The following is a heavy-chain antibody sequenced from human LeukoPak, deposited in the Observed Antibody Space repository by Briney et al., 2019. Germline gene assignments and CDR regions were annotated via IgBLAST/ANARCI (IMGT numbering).Heavy chain of an antibody. CDR1: GFTFSNAW. CDR3: TTGVVMSYFDY. J-gene: IGHJ4*02. D-gene: IGHD3-3*01. Sequence: GGSLRLSCAASGFTFSNAWMSWVRQAPGKGLEWVGRIKSKTDGGITDYAAPVKGRFTISRDDSKNTLYLQMNSLKTEDTAVYYCTTGVVMSYFDYWGQGTLVTVSS. V-gene: IGHV3-15*01. CDR2: IKSKTDGGIT.